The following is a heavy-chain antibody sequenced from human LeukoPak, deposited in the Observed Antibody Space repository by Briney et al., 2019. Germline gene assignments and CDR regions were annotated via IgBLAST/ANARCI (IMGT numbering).Heavy chain of an antibody. CDR3: ARDDGRRWFDP. J-gene: IGHJ5*02. CDR2: ISVRGDTT. CDR1: GFTVSSNY. V-gene: IGHV3-48*01. Sequence: GGSLRLSCAASGFTVSSNYMNWLRQAPGKGLEWISYISVRGDTTFYADSVEGRFTISRDTAKNSLYLLMNSLRVEDTAVYYCARDDGRRWFDPWGQGTRVTVSS.